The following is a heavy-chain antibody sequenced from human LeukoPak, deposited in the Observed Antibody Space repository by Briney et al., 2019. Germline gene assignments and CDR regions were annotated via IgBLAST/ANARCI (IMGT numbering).Heavy chain of an antibody. CDR1: GYTFTGHY. D-gene: IGHD3-10*01. Sequence: ASVKVSCKASGYTFTGHYMHWVRQAPGQGLEWMGWINPNSGGTNYAQKFQGRVTMTRDTSISTAYMELSRLRSDDTAVYYCARDGEYGSGSYSTDYFDYWGQGTLVTVSS. CDR2: INPNSGGT. CDR3: ARDGEYGSGSYSTDYFDY. J-gene: IGHJ4*02. V-gene: IGHV1-2*02.